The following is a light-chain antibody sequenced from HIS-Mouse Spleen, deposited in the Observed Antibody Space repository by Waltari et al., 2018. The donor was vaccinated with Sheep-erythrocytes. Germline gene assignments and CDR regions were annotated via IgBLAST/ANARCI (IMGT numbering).Light chain of an antibody. Sequence: QSALTQPPSASGSPGQSVTISCTGTSSDAGGHNYVSWYQQHPGKAPKLMIYDVSKRPSGVPDRFSGSKSGNTASLTISGLQAEDEADYYCCSYAGSYNYVFGTGTKVTVL. V-gene: IGLV2-8*01. CDR1: SSDAGGHNY. J-gene: IGLJ1*01. CDR3: CSYAGSYNYV. CDR2: DVS.